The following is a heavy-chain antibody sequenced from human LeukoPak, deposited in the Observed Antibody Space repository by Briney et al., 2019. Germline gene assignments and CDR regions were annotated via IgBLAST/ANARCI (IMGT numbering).Heavy chain of an antibody. Sequence: ASVKVSCKASGYTFTSYYMHWVRQAPGQGLEWMGIINPSGGSTSYAQKFQGRVTMTRDTSTSTVYMELSSLRSEDTAVYYCARGSITIFGVVIIKADNWFDPWRQGTLVTVSS. D-gene: IGHD3-3*01. CDR2: INPSGGST. V-gene: IGHV1-46*03. CDR3: ARGSITIFGVVIIKADNWFDP. J-gene: IGHJ5*02. CDR1: GYTFTSYY.